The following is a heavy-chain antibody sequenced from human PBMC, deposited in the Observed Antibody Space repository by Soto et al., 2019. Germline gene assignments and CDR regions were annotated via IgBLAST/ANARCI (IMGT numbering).Heavy chain of an antibody. Sequence: GGSLRLSCAASGFTFSSYWMSWVRQAPGKGLEWVANIKQDGSEKYYVDSVKGRFTISRDNAKNSLYLQMNSLRAEDTAVYYCARDPPTYYYDSSGYPPFDYWGQGTLVTVPS. V-gene: IGHV3-7*03. J-gene: IGHJ4*02. D-gene: IGHD3-22*01. CDR2: IKQDGSEK. CDR3: ARDPPTYYYDSSGYPPFDY. CDR1: GFTFSSYW.